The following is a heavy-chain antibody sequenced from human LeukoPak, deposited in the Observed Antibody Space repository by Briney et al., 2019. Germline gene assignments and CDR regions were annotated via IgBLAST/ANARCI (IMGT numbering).Heavy chain of an antibody. J-gene: IGHJ4*02. V-gene: IGHV1-69*05. CDR3: ARDRGTTGTLDY. CDR2: IIPIFGTA. CDR1: GGTFSSYA. D-gene: IGHD1-1*01. Sequence: ASVKVSCKASGGTFSSYAISWVRQAPGQGLEWMGGIIPIFGTANYAQKFQGRVTITTDESTSTAYMELSSLRSEDTAMYYCARDRGTTGTLDYWGQGTLVTVSS.